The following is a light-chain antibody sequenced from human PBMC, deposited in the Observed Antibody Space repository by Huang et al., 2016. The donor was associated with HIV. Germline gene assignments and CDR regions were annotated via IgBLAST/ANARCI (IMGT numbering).Light chain of an antibody. J-gene: IGKJ1*01. CDR2: AAA. Sequence: EIVMTQSPATLSVSPGERATLSCRASQSIGSNLAWYQQRRGQAPRLLIYAAATRSAGIPARFSGSGSGTDFTLTVSSLQSEDFAVYYCQQHNNWPRTFGQGTRV. CDR3: QQHNNWPRT. V-gene: IGKV3-15*01. CDR1: QSIGSN.